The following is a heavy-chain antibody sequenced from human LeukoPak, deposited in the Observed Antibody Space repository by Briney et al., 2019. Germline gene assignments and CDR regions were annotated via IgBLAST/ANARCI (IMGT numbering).Heavy chain of an antibody. CDR2: IRSKANSYAT. CDR3: TRPDEYCSGGSCYYYYYMDV. V-gene: IGHV3-73*01. CDR1: GFTFSGSA. D-gene: IGHD2-15*01. J-gene: IGHJ6*03. Sequence: PGGSLRLSCAASGFTFSGSAMHWVRQASGKGLEWVGRIRSKANSYATAYAASVKGRFTISRDDSKNTAYLQMNSLKTEDTAVYYCTRPDEYCSGGSCYYYYYMDVWGKGTTVTVSS.